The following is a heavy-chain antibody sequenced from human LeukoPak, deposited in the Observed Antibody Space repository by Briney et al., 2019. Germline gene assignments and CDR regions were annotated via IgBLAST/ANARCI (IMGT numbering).Heavy chain of an antibody. V-gene: IGHV3-23*01. CDR2: TSGSGGST. J-gene: IGHJ4*02. Sequence: PGGSLRLSCAASGFTFSSYAMSWVRQAPGKGLEWVSATSGSGGSTYYADSVKGRFTISRDNSKNTLYLQMNSLRAEDTAVYYCAKDPTYYYDSSGYYYWGQGTLVTVSS. CDR3: AKDPTYYYDSSGYYY. CDR1: GFTFSSYA. D-gene: IGHD3-22*01.